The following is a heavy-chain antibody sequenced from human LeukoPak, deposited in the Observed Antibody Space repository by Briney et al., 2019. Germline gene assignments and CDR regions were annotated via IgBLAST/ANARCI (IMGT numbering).Heavy chain of an antibody. CDR2: ILYDGSNK. Sequence: GGSLRLSCTASGFTFSTHAMHWVRQAPGKGLEWVAIILYDGSNKHYAGSVKGRFSISRDNSKNTLYLQMNSLRAEDTAVYYCARVPYGSGTYTDYWGQGTLVTVSS. V-gene: IGHV3-30-3*01. J-gene: IGHJ4*02. CDR3: ARVPYGSGTYTDY. CDR1: GFTFSTHA. D-gene: IGHD3-10*01.